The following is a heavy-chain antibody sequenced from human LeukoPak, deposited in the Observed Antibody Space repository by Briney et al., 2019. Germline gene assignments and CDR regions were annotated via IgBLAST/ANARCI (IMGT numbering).Heavy chain of an antibody. CDR2: IYYSGST. J-gene: IGHJ6*03. Sequence: PSETLSLTCTVSGGSISSGGYYWSWIRQHPGKGLEWIGYIYYSGSTYYNPSLKSRVTISVDTSKNQFSLKLSSVTAADTAVYYCARVKAYSSSWYEGAYYYYYMDVWGKGTTVTVSS. CDR3: ARVKAYSSSWYEGAYYYYYMDV. CDR1: GGSISSGGYY. D-gene: IGHD6-13*01. V-gene: IGHV4-31*03.